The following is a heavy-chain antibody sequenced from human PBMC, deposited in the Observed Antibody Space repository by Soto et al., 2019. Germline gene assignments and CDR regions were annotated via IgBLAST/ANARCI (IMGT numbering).Heavy chain of an antibody. CDR2: IYYSGST. J-gene: IGHJ3*02. Sequence: PSETLSLTCTVSGGSISSGGYYWSWIRQHPGKGLEWIGYIYYSGSTYYTPSLKSRVTISVDTSKNQFSLKLSSVTAADTAVYYCARDPKKRVFDIWGQGTMVTVSS. V-gene: IGHV4-31*03. CDR1: GGSISSGGYY. CDR3: ARDPKKRVFDI.